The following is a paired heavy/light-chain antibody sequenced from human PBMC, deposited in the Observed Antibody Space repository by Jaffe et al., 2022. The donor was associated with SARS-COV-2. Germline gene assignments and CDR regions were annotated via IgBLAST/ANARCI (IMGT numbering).Heavy chain of an antibody. J-gene: IGHJ4*02. D-gene: IGHD6-19*01. Sequence: EVQLVQSGAEVKKPGESLKISCKASGYIFITYWIGWVRQMPGKGLEWMGIIYPGDSESRYSPSFQGQVTISVDKSISTAYLQWSSLKASDTAMYYCARRGYSNGPKGKQFDYWGQGTLVTVSS. CDR2: IYPGDSES. CDR3: ARRGYSNGPKGKQFDY. V-gene: IGHV5-51*01. CDR1: GYIFITYW.
Light chain of an antibody. CDR1: SSNIGAGYD. CDR2: GNN. Sequence: QSVLTQPPSVSGAPGQRVTISCTGSSSNIGAGYDVHWYQQLPGTAPKLLIYGNNNRPSGVPDRFSGSKSGTSASLAISGLQAEDEADYYCQSYDSSLSGPYVFGTGTKVTVL. CDR3: QSYDSSLSGPYV. V-gene: IGLV1-40*01. J-gene: IGLJ1*01.